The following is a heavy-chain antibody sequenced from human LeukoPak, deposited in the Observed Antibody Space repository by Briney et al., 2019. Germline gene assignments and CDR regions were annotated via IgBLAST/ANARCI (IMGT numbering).Heavy chain of an antibody. CDR1: GFTVSSNY. J-gene: IGHJ5*02. CDR2: IYSSGNT. CDR3: ARVGGITGTTRWFDP. Sequence: GGSLRLSCAASGFTVSSNYMSWVRQAPGKGLEWVSVIYSSGNTYYADSVKGRFTISRDNSKNTLYLQMNSLRAEDTAVYYCARVGGITGTTRWFDPWGQGTLVTVSS. D-gene: IGHD1-7*01. V-gene: IGHV3-53*01.